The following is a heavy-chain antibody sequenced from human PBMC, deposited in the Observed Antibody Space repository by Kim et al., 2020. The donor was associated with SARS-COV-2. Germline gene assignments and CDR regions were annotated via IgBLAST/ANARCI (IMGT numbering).Heavy chain of an antibody. CDR2: IKSKTDGGTT. D-gene: IGHD2-2*01. CDR1: GFTFSNAW. V-gene: IGHV3-15*01. J-gene: IGHJ6*02. Sequence: GGSLRLSCAASGFTFSNAWMSWVRQAPGKGLEWVGRIKSKTDGGTTDYAAPVKGRFTISRDDSKNTLYLQMNSLKTEDTAVYYCTTVVQLLSIHYYYYGMDVWGQGTTVTVSS. CDR3: TTVVQLLSIHYYYYGMDV.